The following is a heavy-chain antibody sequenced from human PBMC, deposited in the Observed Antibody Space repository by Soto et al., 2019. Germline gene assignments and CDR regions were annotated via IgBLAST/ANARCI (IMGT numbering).Heavy chain of an antibody. D-gene: IGHD5-12*01. CDR2: IHHSGST. CDR3: ARGDYSGYDFAY. J-gene: IGHJ4*02. V-gene: IGHV4-30-4*01. Sequence: SETLSLTCTVSGGSITSGDYSWPWIRQTPGKGLEWIGYIHHSGSTYYNPSLRSRITISVDRSKNQFSLKVHSVTAADTAVYFCARGDYSGYDFAYWGQVTQVTVSS. CDR1: GGSITSGDYS.